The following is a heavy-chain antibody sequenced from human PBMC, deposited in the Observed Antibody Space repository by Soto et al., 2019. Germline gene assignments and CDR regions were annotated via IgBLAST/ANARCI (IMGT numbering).Heavy chain of an antibody. CDR3: ARDTRGYLSSYDY. CDR2: MNSDGSSI. Sequence: EVQLVESGGGLVQPGGSLRLSCAASGFTFSSYWMHWVRQAPGKGPVWVSRMNSDGSSISYADSMKGRFTISRDNAKNPLSLQMNSLRVDDTAVYYCARDTRGYLSSYDYWGQGTLVTVSS. J-gene: IGHJ4*02. CDR1: GFTFSSYW. D-gene: IGHD6-13*01. V-gene: IGHV3-74*01.